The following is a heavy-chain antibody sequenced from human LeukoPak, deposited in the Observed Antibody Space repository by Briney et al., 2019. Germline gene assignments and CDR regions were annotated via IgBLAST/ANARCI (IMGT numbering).Heavy chain of an antibody. CDR1: GYTFTSYG. CDR2: ISANNGNT. J-gene: IGHJ4*02. D-gene: IGHD3-22*01. CDR3: ARGRGDYYDSSGYYDY. V-gene: IGHV1-18*01. Sequence: ASVKVSCKASGYTFTSYGISWVRQAPGQGLELMGLISANNGNTNYAQKLQGRVTMTTDTSTSTAYKELRSLRSDDAAVYYCARGRGDYYDSSGYYDYWGQGTLVTVSS.